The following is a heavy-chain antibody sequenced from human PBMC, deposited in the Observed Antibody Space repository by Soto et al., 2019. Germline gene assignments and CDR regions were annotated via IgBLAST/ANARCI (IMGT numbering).Heavy chain of an antibody. V-gene: IGHV4-59*01. D-gene: IGHD6-19*01. J-gene: IGHJ4*02. CDR2: IYYAGTT. Sequence: SETLSLTCTVSGGSLSGDYWSWTRQPPGKGLEWIGYIYYAGTTTYNPSLKSRVTISLDTSKNQFSLKLSSVTAADTAVYYCARERLGYFDYWGQGTLVTVSS. CDR3: ARERLGYFDY. CDR1: GGSLSGDY.